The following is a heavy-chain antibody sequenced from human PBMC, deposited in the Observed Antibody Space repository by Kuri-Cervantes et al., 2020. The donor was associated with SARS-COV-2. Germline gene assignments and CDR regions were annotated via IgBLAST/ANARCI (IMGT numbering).Heavy chain of an antibody. CDR2: ISSDGSKS. CDR1: GFTFSNYA. J-gene: IGHJ6*02. CDR3: AGVGGYCRTPSCADDSYYYGMAV. V-gene: IGHV3-30-3*01. D-gene: IGHD2-2*01. Sequence: GGSLRLSCEASGFTFSNYAMHWVRQAPDKGLEWVAVISSDGSKSYHADSLKGRFTISRDNSQNTLYVQMNSLRPEDTAVYYCAGVGGYCRTPSCADDSYYYGMAVWGQGTRVTVSS.